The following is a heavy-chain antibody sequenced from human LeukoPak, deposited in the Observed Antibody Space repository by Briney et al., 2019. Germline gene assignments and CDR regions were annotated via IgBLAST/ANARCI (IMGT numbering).Heavy chain of an antibody. CDR2: IWYDGSNK. V-gene: IGHV3-33*01. CDR3: ARDLWVDTRLYYYYYGMDV. D-gene: IGHD5-18*01. J-gene: IGHJ6*02. CDR1: GFTFSSYG. Sequence: PGRSLRLSCAASGFTFSSYGMHWVRQAPGKGLEWVAVIWYDGSNKYYADSVKGRFTISRDNSKNTLYLQMNSLRAEDTAVYYCARDLWVDTRLYYYYYGMDVWGQGTTVTVSS.